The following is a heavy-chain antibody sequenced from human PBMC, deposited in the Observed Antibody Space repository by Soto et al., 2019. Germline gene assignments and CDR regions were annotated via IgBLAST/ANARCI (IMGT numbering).Heavy chain of an antibody. V-gene: IGHV3-33*01. CDR1: GFTFSSYG. Sequence: QVPLVESGGGVVQPGRSLRLSCAASGFTFSSYGMHWVRQAPGKGLEWVAVIWYDGSNKYYADSVKGRFTISRDNSKNTLYLQMNSLRAEDTAVYYCARAHRILGMSGGPDYWGQGTLVTVSS. D-gene: IGHD2-15*01. CDR2: IWYDGSNK. CDR3: ARAHRILGMSGGPDY. J-gene: IGHJ4*02.